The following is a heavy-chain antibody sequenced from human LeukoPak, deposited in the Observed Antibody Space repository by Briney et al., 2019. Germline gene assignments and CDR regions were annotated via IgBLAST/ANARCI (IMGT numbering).Heavy chain of an antibody. CDR3: ARHSITKTRDTRNWFDP. D-gene: IGHD3-10*01. CDR2: ISGSGGST. V-gene: IGHV3-23*01. Sequence: GGSLRLSCAASGFTFSSYAMSWVRQAPGKGLEWVSAISGSGGSTYYADSVKGRFTISRDNSKNTLYLQMNSLRAEDTAVYYCARHSITKTRDTRNWFDPWGQGTLVTVSS. J-gene: IGHJ5*02. CDR1: GFTFSSYA.